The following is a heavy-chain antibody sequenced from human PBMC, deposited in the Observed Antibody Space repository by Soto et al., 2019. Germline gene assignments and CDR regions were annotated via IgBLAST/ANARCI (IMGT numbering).Heavy chain of an antibody. Sequence: PGESLKISCKASGYKFTTFWLNWVRQTHGKGLEWLGRIDPTDSFTNYSPPFEGHVTISVDRSISTAYLQWNSLQASDTAIYYCARPASGGSRDAFDVWGQGTTVTVSS. CDR3: ARPASGGSRDAFDV. D-gene: IGHD2-15*01. V-gene: IGHV5-10-1*01. CDR2: IDPTDSFT. J-gene: IGHJ3*01. CDR1: GYKFTTFW.